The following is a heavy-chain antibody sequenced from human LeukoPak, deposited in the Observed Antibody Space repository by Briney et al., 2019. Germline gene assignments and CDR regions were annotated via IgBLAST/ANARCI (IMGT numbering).Heavy chain of an antibody. CDR2: INSSGGST. CDR1: GYTFTSYD. CDR3: ARDPGSYYDSSAQMSGGAFDI. Sequence: ASVKVSCKASGYTFTSYDINWVRQATGQGLEWMGIINSSGGSTSYAQKFQGRVTMTRDMSTSTVYMELSSLRSEDTAVYYCARDPGSYYDSSAQMSGGAFDIWGQGTMVTVSS. J-gene: IGHJ3*02. D-gene: IGHD3-22*01. V-gene: IGHV1-46*01.